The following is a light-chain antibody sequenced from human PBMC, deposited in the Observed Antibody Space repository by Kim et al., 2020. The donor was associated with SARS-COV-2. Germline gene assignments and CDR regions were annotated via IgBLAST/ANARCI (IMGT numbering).Light chain of an antibody. CDR2: GNS. CDR3: QSYDSSRSGSV. Sequence: QSVLTQPPSVSGAPGQRVTISCTGSSSNIGAGYDVHWYQQLPGTAPKLLIYGNSNRPSGVPDRFSGSKSGTSASLAITGLQDEDEADYYCQSYDSSRSGSVFGGGTKVTVL. V-gene: IGLV1-40*01. CDR1: SSNIGAGYD. J-gene: IGLJ3*02.